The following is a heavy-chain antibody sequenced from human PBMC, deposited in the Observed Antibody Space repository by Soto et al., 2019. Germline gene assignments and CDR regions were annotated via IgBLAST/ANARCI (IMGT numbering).Heavy chain of an antibody. Sequence: PGGSLRLSCAASGFTFSSYAMSWVRQAPGKGLEWVSAISGSGGSTYYADSVQGRFTISRDNSKNTLYLQMNSLRAEDTAVYYCAKTLYYYDTGGYQWGQEPWSPSPQ. CDR2: ISGSGGST. CDR3: AKTLYYYDTGGYQ. D-gene: IGHD3-22*01. J-gene: IGHJ4*02. V-gene: IGHV3-23*01. CDR1: GFTFSSYA.